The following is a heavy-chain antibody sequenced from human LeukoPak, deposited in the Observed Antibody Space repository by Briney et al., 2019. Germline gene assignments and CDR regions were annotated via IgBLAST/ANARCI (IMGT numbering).Heavy chain of an antibody. V-gene: IGHV1-8*01. CDR2: MNPNSGNT. J-gene: IGHJ6*02. CDR1: GYTFTSYD. Sequence: VASVKVSCKASGYTFTSYDTNWVRQATGQGLEWMGWMNPNSGNTGYAQKFQGRVTMTRNTSISTAYMELSSLRSEDTAVYYCARYSSSWYSYYYGMDVWGQGTTVTVSS. CDR3: ARYSSSWYSYYYGMDV. D-gene: IGHD6-13*01.